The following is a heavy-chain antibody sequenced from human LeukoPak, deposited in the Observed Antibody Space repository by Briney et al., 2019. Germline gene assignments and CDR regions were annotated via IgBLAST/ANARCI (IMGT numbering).Heavy chain of an antibody. J-gene: IGHJ4*02. CDR3: ARQPSSQNFDY. CDR1: GFTFSNYA. CDR2: ISYDGTTK. D-gene: IGHD6-13*01. V-gene: IGHV3-30*03. Sequence: GESLRLSCAASGFTFSNYAMNWVRQAPGKGLEWVADISYDGTTKYYADSVKGRFSISRDNSKNTLDLQMNSLRAEDTAVYYCARQPSSQNFDYWGQGALVTVSS.